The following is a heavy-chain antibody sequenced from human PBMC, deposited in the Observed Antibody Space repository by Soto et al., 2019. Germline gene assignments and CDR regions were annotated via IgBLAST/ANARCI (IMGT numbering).Heavy chain of an antibody. D-gene: IGHD1-26*01. CDR2: IYHSGST. V-gene: IGHV4-4*02. CDR3: ARVSGSYYYGMDV. Sequence: SETLSLTCAVSGGSISSSNWWSWVRQAPGKEMEWIGEIYHSGSTNYNPSLKCRVTISVDKSKNQVSLKLSSVTAVDTAVYYCARVSGSYYYGMDVWGQGTTVT. J-gene: IGHJ6*02. CDR1: GGSISSSNW.